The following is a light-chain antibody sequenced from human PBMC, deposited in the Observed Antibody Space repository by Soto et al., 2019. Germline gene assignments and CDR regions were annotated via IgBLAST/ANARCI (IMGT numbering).Light chain of an antibody. CDR1: QSFNSIY. Sequence: EIVLTQSPGTLSLSPGERATLSCRASQSFNSIYLAWYQQKPGQAPRLLIYRASTRAPGVPARFSGSGSGTEFTLTISSLQPEDFTVYYCQQRSNWPTFGQGTRLEIK. V-gene: IGKV3D-20*02. J-gene: IGKJ5*01. CDR3: QQRSNWPT. CDR2: RAS.